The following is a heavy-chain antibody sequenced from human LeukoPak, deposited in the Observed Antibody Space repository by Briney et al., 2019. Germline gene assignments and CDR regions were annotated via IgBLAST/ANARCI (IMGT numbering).Heavy chain of an antibody. CDR3: ATSWVITMMNLGAFDI. CDR2: INHSGST. J-gene: IGHJ3*02. CDR1: GGSFSGYY. Sequence: SETLSLTCAVYGGSFSGYYWSWIRQPPGKGLEWIGEINHSGSTNYNPSLKSRVTISVDTSKNQFSLKLSSVTAADTAVYYCATSWVITMMNLGAFDIWGQGTMVTVSS. D-gene: IGHD3-22*01. V-gene: IGHV4-34*01.